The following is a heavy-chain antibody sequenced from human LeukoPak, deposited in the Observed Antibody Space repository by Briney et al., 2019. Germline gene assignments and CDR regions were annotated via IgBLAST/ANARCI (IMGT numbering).Heavy chain of an antibody. D-gene: IGHD6-19*01. Sequence: GASVKVSCKASGYTFTGYYMHWVRQAPGQGLEWMGWINPNSGGTNYAQKFQGRVTMTRDTSISTAYMELSRLRSDDTAVCYCARDRGLHSSGPTNWFDPWGQGTLVTVSS. J-gene: IGHJ5*02. CDR3: ARDRGLHSSGPTNWFDP. V-gene: IGHV1-2*02. CDR1: GYTFTGYY. CDR2: INPNSGGT.